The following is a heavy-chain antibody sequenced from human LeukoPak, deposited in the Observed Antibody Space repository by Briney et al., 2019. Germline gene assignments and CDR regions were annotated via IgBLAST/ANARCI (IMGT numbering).Heavy chain of an antibody. Sequence: GASVTVSCKASGGTFSSYAISWVRQAPGQGLEWMGRIIPILGIANYAQKFQGRVTITADKSTSTAYMELSSLRSEDTAVYYCASDFIVATAFDYWGQGTLVTVSS. CDR2: IIPILGIA. D-gene: IGHD5-12*01. V-gene: IGHV1-69*10. CDR1: GGTFSSYA. J-gene: IGHJ4*02. CDR3: ASDFIVATAFDY.